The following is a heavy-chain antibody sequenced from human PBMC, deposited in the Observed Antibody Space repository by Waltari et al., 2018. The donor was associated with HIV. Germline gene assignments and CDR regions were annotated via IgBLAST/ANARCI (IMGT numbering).Heavy chain of an antibody. V-gene: IGHV4-61*02. CDR1: GGSISSGSYY. D-gene: IGHD3-3*01. CDR3: ARDVIFGVVRGAFDI. J-gene: IGHJ3*02. CDR2: IYTSGST. Sequence: QVQLQESGPGLVKPSQTLSINCTVSGGSISSGSYYWSWIRQHAGKGLEWIGRIYTSGSTNYNPSLKSRVTISVDTSKNQFSLKLSSVTAADTAVYYCARDVIFGVVRGAFDIWGQGTMVTVSS.